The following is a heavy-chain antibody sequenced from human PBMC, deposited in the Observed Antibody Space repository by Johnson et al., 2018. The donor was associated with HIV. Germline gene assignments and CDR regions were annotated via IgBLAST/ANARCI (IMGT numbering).Heavy chain of an antibody. CDR2: IYSGGST. CDR3: AREMATICPQNFCDAFDI. CDR1: GFSVSSNY. J-gene: IGHJ3*02. V-gene: IGHV3-66*01. D-gene: IGHD5-24*01. Sequence: VQLLESGGGLVQPGGSLRLSCAASGFSVSSNYMNWVRQAPGKGLEWVSVIYSGGSTYYADAVKGRFTISRDNSKNTLYLQMNSLRAEDTAVYYCAREMATICPQNFCDAFDIWGQGTMVTVSS.